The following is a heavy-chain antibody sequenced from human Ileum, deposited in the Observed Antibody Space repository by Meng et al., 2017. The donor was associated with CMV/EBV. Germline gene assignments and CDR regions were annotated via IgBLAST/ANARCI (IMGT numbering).Heavy chain of an antibody. Sequence: GGSLRLSCAASGFTFSSYGMHWVRQAPGKGLEWVAVIWYDGSNKYYADSVKGRFTISRDNSKNTLYLQMNSLRAEDTAVYYCAKDKSSYYYYYGMDVWGQGTTVTVSS. CDR1: GFTFSSYG. CDR2: IWYDGSNK. J-gene: IGHJ6*02. V-gene: IGHV3-33*06. CDR3: AKDKSSYYYYYGMDV.